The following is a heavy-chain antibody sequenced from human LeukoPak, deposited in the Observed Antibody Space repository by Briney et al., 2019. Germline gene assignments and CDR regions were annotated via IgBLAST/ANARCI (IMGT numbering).Heavy chain of an antibody. V-gene: IGHV4-59*01. D-gene: IGHD6-13*01. CDR3: ARAAPRQQLGYFQH. CDR1: GGSISSYY. Sequence: PSETLSLTCTVSGGSISSYYWSWIRQPPGKGLEWIGYIYYSGSTNYNPSLKSRVTISVDTSKNQFSLKLSSVTAADTAVYYCARAAPRQQLGYFQHWGQGTLVTVSS. CDR2: IYYSGST. J-gene: IGHJ1*01.